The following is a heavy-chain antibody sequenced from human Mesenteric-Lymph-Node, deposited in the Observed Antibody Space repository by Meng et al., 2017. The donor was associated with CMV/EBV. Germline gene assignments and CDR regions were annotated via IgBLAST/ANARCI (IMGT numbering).Heavy chain of an antibody. V-gene: IGHV1-46*01. CDR2: INPNGGST. J-gene: IGHJ5*02. Sequence: ASVKVSCKASGYSLTSYFLHWVRQAPGQGLEWIGIINPNGGSTSYTQKFQGRVTMTRDTSTSTVYMELSSLRSDDTAVYYCARDKGGGWELLNPWGQGTLVT. CDR3: ARDKGGGWELLNP. D-gene: IGHD3-10*01. CDR1: GYSLTSYF.